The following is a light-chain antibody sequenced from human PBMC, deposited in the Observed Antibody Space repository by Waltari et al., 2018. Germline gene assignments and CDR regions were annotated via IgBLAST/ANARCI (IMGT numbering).Light chain of an antibody. CDR1: QSVFYSSNNKNY. Sequence: DIVMTQSPDSLAVSLGARATITCKSSQSVFYSSNNKNYLAWYQHKPGQPPKLLIHWASTRESGVPDRFSGSGSGTDFTLTISSLQAEDVAVYYCQQYHSPPYTFGQGTRLEIK. J-gene: IGKJ2*01. CDR2: WAS. V-gene: IGKV4-1*01. CDR3: QQYHSPPYT.